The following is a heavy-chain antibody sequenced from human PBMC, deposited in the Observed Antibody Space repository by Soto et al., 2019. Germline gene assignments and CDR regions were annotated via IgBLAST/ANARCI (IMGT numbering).Heavy chain of an antibody. D-gene: IGHD6-19*01. J-gene: IGHJ5*02. CDR3: AHRPIAVAATRGIGCFDP. Sequence: EASVKVSCKASGYTFTSYGISWVRQAPGQGLEWMGWIRAYNGNTNYAQKLQGRLTITKDTSKNQVVLTMTNMDPVDTATYYCAHRPIAVAATRGIGCFDPWGQGTLVTVSS. CDR2: IRAYNGNT. CDR1: GYTFTSYG. V-gene: IGHV1-18*01.